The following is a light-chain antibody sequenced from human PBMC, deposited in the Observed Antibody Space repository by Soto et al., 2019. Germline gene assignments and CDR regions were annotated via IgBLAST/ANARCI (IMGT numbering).Light chain of an antibody. V-gene: IGKV3-15*01. Sequence: EIVLTQSPATLSLSPGNRAIISCRASQSVSSYLAWYQQKPGQAPRLLIYGASTRATGIPARFSGSGSGTEFTLTISSLQSEDFAVYYCQQYNNWPPLTFGGGTKVDIK. CDR1: QSVSSY. CDR3: QQYNNWPPLT. CDR2: GAS. J-gene: IGKJ4*01.